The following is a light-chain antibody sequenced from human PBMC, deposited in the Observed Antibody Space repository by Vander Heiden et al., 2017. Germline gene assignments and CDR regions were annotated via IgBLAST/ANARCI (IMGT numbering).Light chain of an antibody. CDR1: NIGSGR. CDR2: DDS. Sequence: SYVLTQPPSVSVASGQPGRITGGRNNIGSGRVHWYQQKPGQAPVLVVYDDSDRPSGIPERFSGSNSGNTATLTISRVAAGDEADYYCQVWDSNTDHYVFGTGTKVTVL. CDR3: QVWDSNTDHYV. V-gene: IGLV3-21*02. J-gene: IGLJ1*01.